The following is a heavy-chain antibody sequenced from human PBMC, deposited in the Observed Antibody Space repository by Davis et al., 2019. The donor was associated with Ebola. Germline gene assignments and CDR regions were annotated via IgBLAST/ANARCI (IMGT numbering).Heavy chain of an antibody. CDR2: IYHSGST. CDR3: ARRDLSMVRGVIVVVDAFDI. V-gene: IGHV4-30-2*01. J-gene: IGHJ3*02. Sequence: SETLSLTCAVSGGSISSGGYSWSWIRQPPGKGLEWIGYIYHSGSTYYNPSLKSRVTISVDRSKNQFSLKLSSVTAADTAVYYCARRDLSMVRGVIVVVDAFDIWGQGTMVTVSS. CDR1: GGSISSGGYS. D-gene: IGHD3-10*01.